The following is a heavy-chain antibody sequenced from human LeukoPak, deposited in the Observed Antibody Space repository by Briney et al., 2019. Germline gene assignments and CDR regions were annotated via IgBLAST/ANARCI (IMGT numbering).Heavy chain of an antibody. V-gene: IGHV3-48*01. CDR1: GFTFDYFA. CDR2: ISRISPAI. J-gene: IGHJ5*02. CDR3: ARDGYNWADL. Sequence: PGGSLRLSCAAPGFTFDYFAMSWVRKTPGKGLEWIAYISRISPAIQYADSVKGRFTISRDNGENSLFLQMNSLRGEDTALYYCARDGYNWADLWGQGTLVTVSS. D-gene: IGHD5-24*01.